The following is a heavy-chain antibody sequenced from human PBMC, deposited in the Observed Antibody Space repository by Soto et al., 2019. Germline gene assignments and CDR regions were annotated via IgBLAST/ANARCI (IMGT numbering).Heavy chain of an antibody. Sequence: VQLQESGPGLVKASETLSLTCTVSGGSLSGGSYYWNWILQPPGKQMEWIGYIYDSGATKYNPSLKSRVTISQDTSKNQFSLKMNSVTPSDTAVYYCARDWGPYWFDPWGQGILVTVSS. CDR3: ARDWGPYWFDP. V-gene: IGHV4-61*01. D-gene: IGHD3-16*01. CDR2: IYDSGAT. J-gene: IGHJ5*02. CDR1: GGSLSGGSYY.